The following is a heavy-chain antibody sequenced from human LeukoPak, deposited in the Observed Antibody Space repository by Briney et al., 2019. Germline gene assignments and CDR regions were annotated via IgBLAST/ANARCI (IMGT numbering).Heavy chain of an antibody. V-gene: IGHV3-23*01. CDR2: ISGSGGST. CDR1: GFTFSRYA. D-gene: IGHD3-10*01. Sequence: GGSLRLSCAASGFTFSRYAMSWVRQAPGKGLERVSAISGSGGSTYNADSVKGRFTISRDNSKNTLYLQMNSLRAEDTALYYCAKDSGQLYYYGSGGFDFWGQGTLVTVSS. CDR3: AKDSGQLYYYGSGGFDF. J-gene: IGHJ4*02.